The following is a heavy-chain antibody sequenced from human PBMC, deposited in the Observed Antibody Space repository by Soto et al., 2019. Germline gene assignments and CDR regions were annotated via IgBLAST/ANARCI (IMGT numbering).Heavy chain of an antibody. V-gene: IGHV3-33*01. CDR2: IWYDGSNK. CDR1: GFTFSSYG. CDR3: ARGAWCGGEGYYHYGRDV. Sequence: QVQLVESGGGVVQPGRSLRLSCAASGFTFSSYGMYWVRQAPGKGLEWVAVIWYDGSNKYYADSVKGRFTISRDNSKNRRYLRMNSLSAADTAVYYCARGAWCGGEGYYHYGRDVWGQGTTVTVSS. J-gene: IGHJ6*01. D-gene: IGHD3-10*01.